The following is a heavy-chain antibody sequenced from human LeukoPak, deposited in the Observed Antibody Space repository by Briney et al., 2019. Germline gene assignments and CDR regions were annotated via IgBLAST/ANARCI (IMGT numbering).Heavy chain of an antibody. V-gene: IGHV3-23*01. CDR2: ISGSGGST. D-gene: IGHD5-24*01. CDR1: GFTFSSYA. CDR3: AKDVGWLQAPFDY. J-gene: IGHJ4*02. Sequence: GGSLRLSCAASGFTFSSYAMSWVRQAPGKGLEWVSAISGSGGSTYYEDSVKGRFTISRDNSKNTLYLQMNSLRAEDTAVYYCAKDVGWLQAPFDYWGQGTLVTVSS.